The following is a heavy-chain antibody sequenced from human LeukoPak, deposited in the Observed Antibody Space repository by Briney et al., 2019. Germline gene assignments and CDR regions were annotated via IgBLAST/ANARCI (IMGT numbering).Heavy chain of an antibody. CDR1: GFTFSSYG. V-gene: IGHV3-23*01. CDR2: ISGSGDRT. J-gene: IGHJ4*02. Sequence: GGSLRLSCAASGFTFSSYGMSRVRQAPGKGLEWVSAISGSGDRTYYADSVKGRFTISRDNSKNTLYLQMNSLRAEDTAVYYCAKDSYGSGSYPRPYYFDYWGQGTLVTVSS. CDR3: AKDSYGSGSYPRPYYFDY. D-gene: IGHD3-10*01.